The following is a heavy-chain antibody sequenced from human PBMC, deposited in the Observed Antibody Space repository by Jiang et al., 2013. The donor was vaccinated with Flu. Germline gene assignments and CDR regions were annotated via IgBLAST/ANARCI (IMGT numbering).Heavy chain of an antibody. J-gene: IGHJ5*02. V-gene: IGHV4-34*01. CDR1: GGSFSGYY. CDR2: INHSGST. CDR3: ARRRITIFGVWHRTDP. D-gene: IGHD3-3*01. Sequence: LLKPSETLSLTCAVYGGSFSGYYWSWIRQPPGKGLEWIGEINHSGSTNYNPSLKSRVTISVGTSKNQFSLKLSSVTAADTAVYYCARRRITIFGVWHRTDPWGQGTLVTVSS.